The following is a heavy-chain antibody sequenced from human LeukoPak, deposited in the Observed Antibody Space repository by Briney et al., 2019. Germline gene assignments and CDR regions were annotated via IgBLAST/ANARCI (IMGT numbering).Heavy chain of an antibody. CDR2: ISAYNGNT. D-gene: IGHD3-22*01. V-gene: IGHV1-18*01. J-gene: IGHJ4*02. Sequence: ASVKVSCKASGYTFTSYGISWVRQAPGQGLEWMGWISAYNGNTNYAQKLQGRVTMTTDTSTSTAYMELRSLRSDDTAVYYCARVRHYYDSSGYQHAEDYWGQGTLVTVSS. CDR3: ARVRHYYDSSGYQHAEDY. CDR1: GYTFTSYG.